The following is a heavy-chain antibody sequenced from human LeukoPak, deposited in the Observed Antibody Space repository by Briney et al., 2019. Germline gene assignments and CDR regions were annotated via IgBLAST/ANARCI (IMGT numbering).Heavy chain of an antibody. D-gene: IGHD3-10*01. CDR3: ARVPRYYYKDFDY. CDR1: GGSISSGGYS. V-gene: IGHV4-30-2*01. CDR2: INHSGST. J-gene: IGHJ4*02. Sequence: SQTLSLTCAVSGGSISSGGYSWSWIRQPPGKGLEWIGEINHSGSTNYNPSLKSRVTISVDTSKNQFSLKLSSVTAADTAVYYCARVPRYYYKDFDYWGQGTLVTVSS.